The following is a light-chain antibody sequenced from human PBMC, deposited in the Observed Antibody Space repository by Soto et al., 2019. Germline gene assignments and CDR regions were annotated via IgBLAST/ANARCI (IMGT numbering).Light chain of an antibody. CDR2: DNS. CDR3: QSYDSSLSGSVV. V-gene: IGLV1-40*01. Sequence: QSVLTQPPSVSGAPGXRVTISCTGSSSNIGAGYDVHWYQQLPGTAPKLLIYDNSNRPSGVPDRFSGSKSGTSASLAITGLQAEDEADYYCQSYDSSLSGSVVFGGGTQLTVL. CDR1: SSNIGAGYD. J-gene: IGLJ2*01.